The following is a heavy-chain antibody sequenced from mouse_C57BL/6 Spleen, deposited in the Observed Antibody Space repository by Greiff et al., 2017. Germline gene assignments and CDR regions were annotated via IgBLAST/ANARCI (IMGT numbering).Heavy chain of an antibody. CDR2: ISYDGSN. CDR3: ARDHGSSYGYAMDY. V-gene: IGHV3-6*01. D-gene: IGHD1-1*01. Sequence: EVQVVESGPGLVKPSQSLSLTCSVTGYSITSGYYWNWIRQFPGNKLEWMGYISYDGSNNYNPSLKNRISITRDTTKNQFFLKLNSVTTEDTATYYCARDHGSSYGYAMDYWGQGTSVTVSS. CDR1: GYSITSGYY. J-gene: IGHJ4*01.